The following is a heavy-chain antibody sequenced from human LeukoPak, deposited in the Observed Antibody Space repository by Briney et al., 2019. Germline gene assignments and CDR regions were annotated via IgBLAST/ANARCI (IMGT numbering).Heavy chain of an antibody. V-gene: IGHV3-33*01. CDR1: RFTFSSYG. CDR2: IWYDGSNK. CDR3: AVIPDVVTATLDAFDI. D-gene: IGHD2-21*02. Sequence: GGSLRLSCAASRFTFSSYGMPWVRQAPGKGLEWVAVIWYDGSNKYYADSVKGRFTISRDNSKNTLYLQMNSLRAEDTAVYYCAVIPDVVTATLDAFDIWGQGTMVTVSS. J-gene: IGHJ3*02.